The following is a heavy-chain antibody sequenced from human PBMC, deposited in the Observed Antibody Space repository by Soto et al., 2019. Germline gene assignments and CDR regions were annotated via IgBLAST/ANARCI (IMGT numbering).Heavy chain of an antibody. J-gene: IGHJ5*02. Sequence: QVQLVQSGAEVKKPGASVKISCKASGYTFTRYTMNWVRQAPGQRLEWMGWINPDNGNTKSSQKFQDRVSITRDTAASTAYMDLSSLRSEATAAYYCARGIATGQLDPWGQGTLVTVSS. CDR3: ARGIATGQLDP. D-gene: IGHD2-15*01. CDR1: GYTFTRYT. V-gene: IGHV1-3*01. CDR2: INPDNGNT.